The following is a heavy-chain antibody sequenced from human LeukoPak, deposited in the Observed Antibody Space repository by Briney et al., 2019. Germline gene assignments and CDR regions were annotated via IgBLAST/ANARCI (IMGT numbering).Heavy chain of an antibody. D-gene: IGHD6-13*01. CDR3: ARGSRSTWYLRAYFDY. Sequence: GGSLRLSCTASGFTFSTCAMHWVRQAPGQGLEYVSTINDDGTRTYYANSVKGRFTISRDNSKNTLFLQMGSLRPDDMGVYYCARGSRSTWYLRAYFDYWGQGTLVTVSS. V-gene: IGHV3-64*01. J-gene: IGHJ4*02. CDR2: INDDGTRT. CDR1: GFTFSTCA.